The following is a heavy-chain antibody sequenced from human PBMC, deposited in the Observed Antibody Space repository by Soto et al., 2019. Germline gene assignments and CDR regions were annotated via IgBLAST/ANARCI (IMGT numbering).Heavy chain of an antibody. CDR1: GGTFSSYA. J-gene: IGHJ6*02. D-gene: IGHD1-26*01. Sequence: QVQLVQSGAEVKKPGSSVKVSCKASGGTFSSYAISWVRQAPGQGLEWMGGIIPIFGTADYAQKFQGRVTNTADESTSTAYMELSRLRSEDTAVYYCASHSGSSPEGRYYYGMDVWGQGTTVTVSS. V-gene: IGHV1-69*12. CDR3: ASHSGSSPEGRYYYGMDV. CDR2: IIPIFGTA.